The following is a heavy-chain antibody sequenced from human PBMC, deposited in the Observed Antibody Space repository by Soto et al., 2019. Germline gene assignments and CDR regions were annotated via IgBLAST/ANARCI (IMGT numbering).Heavy chain of an antibody. CDR3: GGVVSGQGWDWSRDWYFDL. CDR2: ISYDGSNK. D-gene: IGHD1-1*01. V-gene: IGHV3-30-3*01. J-gene: IGHJ2*01. Sequence: QVQLVESGGGVVQPGRSLRLSCAASGFTFSSYAMHWVRQAPGKGLERVAVISYDGSNKYYADSVKGRFTISRDNAKNTLYVEVNSRRAEDAAVYYCGGVVSGQGWDWSRDWYFDLWGRGTLVTVSS. CDR1: GFTFSSYA.